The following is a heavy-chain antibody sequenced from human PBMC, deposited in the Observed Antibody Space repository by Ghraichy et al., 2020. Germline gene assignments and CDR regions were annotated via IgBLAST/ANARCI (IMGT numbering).Heavy chain of an antibody. CDR1: GFTFRTYA. V-gene: IGHV3-30*04. Sequence: GKSLNISCAASGFTFRTYAMHWVRQAPGKGLEWVAAVSYDGNNKYYADSVKGRFIISRDNSKNTLYLQMYSLRPEDTAVYYCAREAVGAIYFDSWGQGTLVTVSS. J-gene: IGHJ4*02. CDR3: AREAVGAIYFDS. CDR2: VSYDGNNK. D-gene: IGHD1-26*01.